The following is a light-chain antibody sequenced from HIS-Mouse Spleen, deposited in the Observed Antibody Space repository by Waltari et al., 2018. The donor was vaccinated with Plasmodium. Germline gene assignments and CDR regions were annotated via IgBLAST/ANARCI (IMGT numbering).Light chain of an antibody. CDR1: QSVSSY. V-gene: IGKV3-11*01. J-gene: IGKJ4*01. CDR2: DAS. Sequence: EIGLTQSPATLSFSPGARATLPCRASQSVSSYLAWYQQKPGQAPRLLIYDASNRATGIPARFSGSGSGTDFTLTISSLEPEDFAVYYCQQRSNWPPLTFGGGTKVEIK. CDR3: QQRSNWPPLT.